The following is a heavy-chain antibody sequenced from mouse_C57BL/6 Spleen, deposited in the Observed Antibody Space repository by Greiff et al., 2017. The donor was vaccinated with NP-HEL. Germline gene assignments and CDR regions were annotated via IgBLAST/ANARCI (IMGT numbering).Heavy chain of an antibody. V-gene: IGHV1-81*01. Sequence: QVQLKQSGAELARPGASVKLSCKASGYTFTSYGISWVKQRTGQGLEWIGEIYPRSGNTYYNEKFKGKATLTADKSSSTAYMELRSLTSEDSAVYFCARCYYDYEGYAMDYWGQGTSVTVSS. J-gene: IGHJ4*01. D-gene: IGHD2-4*01. CDR1: GYTFTSYG. CDR3: ARCYYDYEGYAMDY. CDR2: IYPRSGNT.